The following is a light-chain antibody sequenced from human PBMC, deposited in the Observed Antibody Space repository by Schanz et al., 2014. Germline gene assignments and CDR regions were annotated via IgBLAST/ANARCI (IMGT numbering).Light chain of an antibody. Sequence: QSALTQPRSVSGSPGQSVTISCAGTNSDIGSYRYVSWHRQHPGKAPKVIIYEVDKRPPGVPDRFSGSKSGNTASLTISGLQAEDEADYYCSSYATTNTLVFGGGTKLTVL. CDR3: SSYATTNTLV. CDR2: EVD. J-gene: IGLJ2*01. V-gene: IGLV2-11*01. CDR1: NSDIGSYRY.